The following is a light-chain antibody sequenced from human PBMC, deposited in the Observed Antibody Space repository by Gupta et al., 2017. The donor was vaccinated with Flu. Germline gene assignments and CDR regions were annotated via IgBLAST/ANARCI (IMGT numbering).Light chain of an antibody. V-gene: IGKV3-11*01. J-gene: IGKJ5*01. CDR2: DAS. CDR3: QQRSNWPQIT. Sequence: EIVLTQPPATLSLSPGERATLSCRASQSVSSYLAWYPQKPGQAPRLLISDASNRATGIPARFRGSGSGTDFTLTISSLEPEDFAVYYCQQRSNWPQITFGQGTRLEIK. CDR1: QSVSSY.